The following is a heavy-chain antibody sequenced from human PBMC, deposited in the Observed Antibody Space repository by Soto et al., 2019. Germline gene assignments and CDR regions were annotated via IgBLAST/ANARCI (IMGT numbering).Heavy chain of an antibody. J-gene: IGHJ6*02. D-gene: IGHD2-15*01. Sequence: QVQLVESGGGVVQPGRSLRLSCAASGFTFSSYAMYWVRQAPGKGLEWVAVISYDGNNKYYADSVKGRFTISRDNSKNTLYLQMNRLRAEETAVYYCARAGCDGGSCYTLVGLRYGMDVWGQGTTVTVSS. CDR2: ISYDGNNK. CDR1: GFTFSSYA. CDR3: ARAGCDGGSCYTLVGLRYGMDV. V-gene: IGHV3-30-3*01.